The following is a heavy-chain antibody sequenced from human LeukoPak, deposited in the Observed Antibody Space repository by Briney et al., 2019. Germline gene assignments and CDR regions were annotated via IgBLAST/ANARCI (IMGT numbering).Heavy chain of an antibody. D-gene: IGHD2-2*01. CDR3: ARSFYGHDPYYCYMDV. CDR2: IKEDGSEK. J-gene: IGHJ6*03. V-gene: IGHV3-7*01. CDR1: EFTLRNYW. Sequence: GGSLRLSCAASEFTLRNYWMSWVRQAPGKGLEWVATIKEDGSEKYYVDSVKGRFAISRENAKNSLYLQMNSLRAEDTAVYYCARSFYGHDPYYCYMDVWGKGTTVTVSS.